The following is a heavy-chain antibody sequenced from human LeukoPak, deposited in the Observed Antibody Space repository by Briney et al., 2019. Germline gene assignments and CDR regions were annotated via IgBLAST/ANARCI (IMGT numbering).Heavy chain of an antibody. D-gene: IGHD6-13*01. CDR1: GFTFSSYA. CDR3: AARPTNAAVAPSDY. J-gene: IGHJ4*02. CDR2: ISGSGGST. V-gene: IGHV3-23*01. Sequence: GGSLRLSCAASGFTFSSYAMSWVRQAPGKGLEWVSAISGSGGSTYYADSVKGRFTISRDNSRNTLYLQMNSLRAEDTATYYCAARPTNAAVAPSDYWGQGTLVTVSS.